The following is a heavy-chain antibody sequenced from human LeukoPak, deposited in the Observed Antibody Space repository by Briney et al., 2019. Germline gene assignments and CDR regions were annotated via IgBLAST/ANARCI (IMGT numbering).Heavy chain of an antibody. J-gene: IGHJ6*02. Sequence: PTGGSLRLSCAASGFTFSSYAMTWVRQAPGKGLEWVSAISGSGGSTYYADSVKGRFTISRDNSKNTLYLQMNSLRAEDTAVYYCAKGTGYYYYYGMDVWGLGTTVTVSS. CDR1: GFTFSSYA. CDR2: ISGSGGST. D-gene: IGHD1-14*01. V-gene: IGHV3-23*01. CDR3: AKGTGYYYYYGMDV.